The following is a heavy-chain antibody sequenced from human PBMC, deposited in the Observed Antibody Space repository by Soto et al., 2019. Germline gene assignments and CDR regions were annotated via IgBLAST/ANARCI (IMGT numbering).Heavy chain of an antibody. CDR2: IYYSGST. CDR3: AREIAAAANWFDP. V-gene: IGHV4-61*01. J-gene: IGHJ5*02. Sequence: QVQLQESGPGLVKPSETLSLTCTVSGGSVSSGSYYWSWIRQPPGKGLEWIGYIYYSGSTNYNPSLKSRVTISVDTSKNQFSLKLSSVTAADTAVYYCAREIAAAANWFDPWGQGTPVTVSS. D-gene: IGHD6-13*01. CDR1: GGSVSSGSYY.